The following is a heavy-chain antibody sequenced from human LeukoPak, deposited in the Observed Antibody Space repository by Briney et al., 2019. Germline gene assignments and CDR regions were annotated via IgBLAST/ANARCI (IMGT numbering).Heavy chain of an antibody. V-gene: IGHV3-7*01. Sequence: PGWSLRHSCAATGFTYSSYWMSWVRQARGKGLEGVANKKQDGSEKYYVDSVKGRFTISRDNAKNSLYLQMNSLRAEDTAVYYCARASSSGWRGFDYWGQGTLVTVAS. CDR3: ARASSSGWRGFDY. J-gene: IGHJ4*02. D-gene: IGHD6-19*01. CDR2: KKQDGSEK. CDR1: GFTYSSYW.